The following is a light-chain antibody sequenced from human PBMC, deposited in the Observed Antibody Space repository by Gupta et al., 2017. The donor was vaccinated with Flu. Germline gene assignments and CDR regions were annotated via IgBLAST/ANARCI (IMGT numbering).Light chain of an antibody. Sequence: IQMTQSPSTLSASVGDRVTITCRASQNIDSWLAWYQQKPGKAPKLLIYRASTVESGVPSRFSGSDSGTEFTLTISSRQPDDFATFYCQQEQNYPWTFGLGTKVEIK. J-gene: IGKJ1*01. V-gene: IGKV1-5*03. CDR1: QNIDSW. CDR2: RAS. CDR3: QQEQNYPWT.